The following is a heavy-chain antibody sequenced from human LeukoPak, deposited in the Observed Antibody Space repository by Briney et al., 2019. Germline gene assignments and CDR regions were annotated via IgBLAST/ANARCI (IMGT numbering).Heavy chain of an antibody. CDR1: GFTFSTYW. CDR3: AKDQVGDYDYLWGSYRLYYGMDV. Sequence: GGSLRLSCAASGFTFSTYWMTWVRQAPGKGLEWVANIKQDGIEKYYVDSVKGRFTISRDNAENSLYLQVNSLRVEDTAVYYCAKDQVGDYDYLWGSYRLYYGMDVWGQGTTVTVSS. V-gene: IGHV3-7*01. D-gene: IGHD3-16*02. CDR2: IKQDGIEK. J-gene: IGHJ6*02.